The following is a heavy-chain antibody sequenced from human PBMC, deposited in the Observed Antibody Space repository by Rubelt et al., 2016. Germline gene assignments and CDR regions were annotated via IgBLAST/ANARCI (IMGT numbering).Heavy chain of an antibody. V-gene: IGHV4-39*07. J-gene: IGHJ5*02. D-gene: IGHD6-19*01. CDR2: SGST. CDR3: ARGVMGIAVAGTNWFDP. Sequence: SGSTYYNPSLKSRVTISVDTSKNQFSLKLSSVTAADTAVYYCARGVMGIAVAGTNWFDPWGQGTLVTVSS.